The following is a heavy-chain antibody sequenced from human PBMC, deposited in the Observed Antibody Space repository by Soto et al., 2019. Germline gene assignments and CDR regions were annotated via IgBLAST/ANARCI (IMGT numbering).Heavy chain of an antibody. Sequence: SEKVACKASGYTFNTYGITLVRQAPGQGLEWMGWISAYNGNTNYAHKVQGRVTMTTDTSTSTAYMDFRSLRSDDTAVYYCARDLIAVRPGWFDPWGRGTLGSVSS. CDR1: GYTFNTYG. D-gene: IGHD6-6*01. CDR2: ISAYNGNT. V-gene: IGHV1-18*01. J-gene: IGHJ5*02. CDR3: ARDLIAVRPGWFDP.